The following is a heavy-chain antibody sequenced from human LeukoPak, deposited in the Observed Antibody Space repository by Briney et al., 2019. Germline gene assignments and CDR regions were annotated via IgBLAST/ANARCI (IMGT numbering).Heavy chain of an antibody. CDR2: IHYSGIA. D-gene: IGHD4-17*01. V-gene: IGHV4-30-4*01. J-gene: IGHJ4*02. CDR1: GGSISTNDYF. Sequence: SETLSLTCTVSGGSISTNDYFWSWIRQSPEKGLEWIGYIHYSGIAKSNPSLESRLTLSVDTSKNQLSLRLTSVTAADTAVYYCARAPLTTATSDYFDLWGLGTLVTVSS. CDR3: ARAPLTTATSDYFDL.